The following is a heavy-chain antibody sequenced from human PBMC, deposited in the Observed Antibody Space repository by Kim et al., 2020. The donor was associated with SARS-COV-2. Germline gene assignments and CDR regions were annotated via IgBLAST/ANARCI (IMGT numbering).Heavy chain of an antibody. CDR3: ARDPPSSYDILTGAFDI. V-gene: IGHV3-30*01. Sequence: VKGRFTISRDNSKNTLYLQMNSLRAEDTAVYYCARDPPSSYDILTGAFDIWGQGTMVTVSS. J-gene: IGHJ3*02. D-gene: IGHD3-9*01.